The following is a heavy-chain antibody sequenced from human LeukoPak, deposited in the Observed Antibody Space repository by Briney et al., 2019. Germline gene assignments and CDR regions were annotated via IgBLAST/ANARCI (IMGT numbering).Heavy chain of an antibody. CDR1: GFTFSSYA. V-gene: IGHV3-30*04. Sequence: AGGSLRLSCAASGFTFSSYAMSWVRQAPGKGLEWVALIPYDGSNKYYADSVKGRFTVSRDNSKNTLYLQMNSLRAEDTAVYYCVRGAYSSSWLNFDYWGQGTLVTVSS. J-gene: IGHJ4*02. D-gene: IGHD6-13*01. CDR2: IPYDGSNK. CDR3: VRGAYSSSWLNFDY.